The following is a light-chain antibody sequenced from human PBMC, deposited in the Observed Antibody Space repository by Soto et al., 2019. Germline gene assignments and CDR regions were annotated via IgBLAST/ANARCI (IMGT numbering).Light chain of an antibody. J-gene: IGKJ1*01. CDR3: QQYNSYSQWT. V-gene: IGKV1-5*03. Sequence: DIQMTQSPSTLSASVGDRVTITCRASQSISTWLAWYQQKPGKAPNLLIYKASSLESGVPSRFSGSGSGTKFTLTISSLQPDDFATYYCQQYNSYSQWTFGQGTKVDIK. CDR1: QSISTW. CDR2: KAS.